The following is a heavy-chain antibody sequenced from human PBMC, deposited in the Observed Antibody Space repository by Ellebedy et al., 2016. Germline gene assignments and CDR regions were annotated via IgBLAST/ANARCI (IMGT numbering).Heavy chain of an antibody. CDR3: ARGGRSSWTDFDY. Sequence: SETLSLTCTVSGGSISGYYYSWIRQPPGKGLEWVGHIYYSGSATYNPSLKNRVIILVDTAKNQFSLKLSSVTAADTAVYYCARGGRSSWTDFDYWGQGTLVTVSS. CDR1: GGSISGYY. CDR2: IYYSGSA. D-gene: IGHD6-13*01. J-gene: IGHJ4*02. V-gene: IGHV4-59*12.